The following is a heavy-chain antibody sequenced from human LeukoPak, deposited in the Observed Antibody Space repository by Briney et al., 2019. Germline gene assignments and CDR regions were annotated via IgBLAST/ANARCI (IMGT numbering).Heavy chain of an antibody. CDR2: ISGSGGST. CDR1: GFTFSSYG. J-gene: IGHJ4*02. CDR3: ANSHYDILTGATPDY. D-gene: IGHD3-9*01. Sequence: PGGSLRLSCAASGFTFSSYGMSWVRQAPGKGLEWVSAISGSGGSTYYADPVKGRFTISRDNSKNTLYLQMNSLRAEDTAVYYCANSHYDILTGATPDYWGQGTLVTVSS. V-gene: IGHV3-23*01.